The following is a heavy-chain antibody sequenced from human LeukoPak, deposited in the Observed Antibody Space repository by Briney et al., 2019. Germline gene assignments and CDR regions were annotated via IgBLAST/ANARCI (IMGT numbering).Heavy chain of an antibody. D-gene: IGHD3-22*01. J-gene: IGHJ3*02. CDR2: IKEDGSEE. Sequence: GGSLRLSCAASGFTFSRYWMTWVRQAPGKGLEGVANIKEDGSEENYVDSMKGRFTISRDNAKNSLYLQMNSLRAEDTAVYYCARYYYNDNGYSEDAFDIWGQGTMVTVSS. CDR3: ARYYYNDNGYSEDAFDI. CDR1: GFTFSRYW. V-gene: IGHV3-7*01.